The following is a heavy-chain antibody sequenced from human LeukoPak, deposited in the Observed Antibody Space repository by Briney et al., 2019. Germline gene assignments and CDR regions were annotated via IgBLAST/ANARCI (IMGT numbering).Heavy chain of an antibody. CDR1: GYTFTGYY. CDR3: ARGGDIWTAYYYYMDV. J-gene: IGHJ6*03. D-gene: IGHD3-9*01. CDR2: INPNSGGT. V-gene: IGHV1-2*02. Sequence: ASVKVSCKASGYTFTGYYMHWVRQAPGQGLEWMGWINPNSGGTNYAQKFQGRVTMTRNTSISTAYMELSSLRSEDTAVYYCARGGDIWTAYYYYMDVWGKGTTVTISS.